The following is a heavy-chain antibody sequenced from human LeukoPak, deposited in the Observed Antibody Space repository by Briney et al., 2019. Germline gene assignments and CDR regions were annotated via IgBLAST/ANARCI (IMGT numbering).Heavy chain of an antibody. CDR3: ANQRGYSYGEDFDY. V-gene: IGHV3-30*02. Sequence: GGSLRLSCAASGFTFSSYGMHWVRQAPGKGLEWVAFIRYDGSNKYYADSVKGRSTISRDNSKNTLYLQMNSLRAEDTAVYYCANQRGYSYGEDFDYWGQGTLVTVSS. D-gene: IGHD5-18*01. CDR1: GFTFSSYG. J-gene: IGHJ4*02. CDR2: IRYDGSNK.